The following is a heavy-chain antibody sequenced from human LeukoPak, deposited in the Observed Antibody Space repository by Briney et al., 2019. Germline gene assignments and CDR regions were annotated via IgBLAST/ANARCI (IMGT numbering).Heavy chain of an antibody. D-gene: IGHD3-10*01. CDR2: ISSSSYI. V-gene: IGHV3-21*01. Sequence: GGSLRLSCAASGFTFSSYSMNWVRQAPGKGLEWVSSISSSSYIYYADSVKGRFTISRDNAKNSLYLQMNSLRAEDTAVYYCARSFRGWFGEVLNTPYDYWGQGTLVTVSS. CDR1: GFTFSSYS. J-gene: IGHJ4*02. CDR3: ARSFRGWFGEVLNTPYDY.